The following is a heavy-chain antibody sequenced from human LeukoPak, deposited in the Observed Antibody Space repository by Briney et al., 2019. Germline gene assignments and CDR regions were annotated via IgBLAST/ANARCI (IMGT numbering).Heavy chain of an antibody. CDR2: IYYSGST. Sequence: SQTLSLTCTVSGGSISSGGYYWSWIRQRPGKGLEWIGYIYYSGSTYYNPSLKSRVTISVDTSKNQFSLKLSSVTAADTAVYYCARENVILADGMDVWGQGTTVTVSS. CDR3: ARENVILADGMDV. V-gene: IGHV4-31*03. D-gene: IGHD3/OR15-3a*01. J-gene: IGHJ6*02. CDR1: GGSISSGGYY.